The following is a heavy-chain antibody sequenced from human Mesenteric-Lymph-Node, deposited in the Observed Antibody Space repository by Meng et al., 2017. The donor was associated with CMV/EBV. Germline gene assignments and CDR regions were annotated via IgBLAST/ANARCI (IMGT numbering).Heavy chain of an antibody. CDR1: GYRFTNYW. V-gene: IGHV5-51*01. Sequence: GESLKISCQTSGYRFTNYWIAWVRQMPGKGLEWMGMIYPDDLESRYSATFQGQVTISADRSITTAYLQWSSLTASDTAMYYCARHWRSVTADGTDSAFDPWGQGTLVTVSS. D-gene: IGHD6-13*01. J-gene: IGHJ5*02. CDR3: ARHWRSVTADGTDSAFDP. CDR2: IYPDDLES.